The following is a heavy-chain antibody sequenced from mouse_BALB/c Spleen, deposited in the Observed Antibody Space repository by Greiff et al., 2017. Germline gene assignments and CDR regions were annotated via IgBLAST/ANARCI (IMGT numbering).Heavy chain of an antibody. CDR2: IFPGTGTT. J-gene: IGHJ4*01. D-gene: IGHD1-2*01. CDR3: ARGLLRIRYAMDY. CDR1: GYTFTSYW. Sequence: VKLVESGAELVKPGASVKLSCKTSGYTFTSYWFQWVKQRPGQGLGWIGEIFPGTGTTYYNEKFKGKATLTIDTSSSTAYMQLSSLTSEDSAVYFCARGLLRIRYAMDYWGQGTSVTVSS. V-gene: IGHV1S132*01.